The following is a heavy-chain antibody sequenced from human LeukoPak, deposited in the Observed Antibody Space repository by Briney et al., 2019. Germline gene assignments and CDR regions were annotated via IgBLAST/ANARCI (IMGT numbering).Heavy chain of an antibody. D-gene: IGHD3-16*01. Sequence: SQTRSLTCTVSGGSHSSGSYYWSWIRQPAGKGLEWIGRIYTSGSTNYNPSLKSRVTISIDTSKNQFSLKLSSVTAADTAVYYCARDAWGTTYYFDYWGQGTLVTVSS. J-gene: IGHJ4*02. V-gene: IGHV4-61*02. CDR1: GGSHSSGSYY. CDR2: IYTSGST. CDR3: ARDAWGTTYYFDY.